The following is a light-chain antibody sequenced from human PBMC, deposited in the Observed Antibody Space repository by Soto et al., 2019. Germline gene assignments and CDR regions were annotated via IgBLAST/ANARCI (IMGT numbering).Light chain of an antibody. CDR3: QQYGTSRWT. J-gene: IGKJ1*01. CDR2: AIS. V-gene: IGKV3-20*01. CDR1: ESVTDNQ. Sequence: EIVLTQSPGTLSLSPGERATLSCRSSESVTDNQLAWYQQKPGQGPRLLIYAISTRATGVPDRFSGSGSGTDFTLTISRLEPEDFAMYYCQQYGTSRWTFAQGTKVDIK.